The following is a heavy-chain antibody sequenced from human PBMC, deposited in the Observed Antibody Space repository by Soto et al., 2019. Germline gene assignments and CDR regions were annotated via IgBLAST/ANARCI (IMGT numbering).Heavy chain of an antibody. V-gene: IGHV3-23*01. J-gene: IGHJ4*02. D-gene: IGHD6-19*01. Sequence: EVQLLESGGGLVQPGGSLRLSCAASGFTFSSYAMSWVRQAPGKGLEWVSAISGSGGSTYYADSVKGRFTISRDNSKNTLYLQMNSLRAEDTAVYYCAKDKSSSSGWERPFDYWGQGTLVTVSS. CDR2: ISGSGGST. CDR1: GFTFSSYA. CDR3: AKDKSSSSGWERPFDY.